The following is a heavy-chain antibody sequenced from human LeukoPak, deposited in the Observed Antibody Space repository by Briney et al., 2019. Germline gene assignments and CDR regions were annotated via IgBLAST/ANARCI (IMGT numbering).Heavy chain of an antibody. D-gene: IGHD6-19*01. CDR1: GYTLTELS. J-gene: IGHJ6*02. V-gene: IGHV1-24*01. Sequence: ASVKVSCKVSGYTLTELSMHWVRQAPGKGLEWMGGFDPEDGETIYAQKFQGRVTMTGDTSTDTAYMELSSLRSEDTAVYYCATGYSSGWTLDYYYGMDVWGQGTTVTVSS. CDR3: ATGYSSGWTLDYYYGMDV. CDR2: FDPEDGET.